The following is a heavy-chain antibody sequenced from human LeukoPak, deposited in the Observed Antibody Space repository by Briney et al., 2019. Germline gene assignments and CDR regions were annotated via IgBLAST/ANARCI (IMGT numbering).Heavy chain of an antibody. CDR1: GFTFSSYS. CDR3: ARPGYYYDSSGYYYRDY. D-gene: IGHD3-22*01. Sequence: GSLRLSCAASGFTFSSYSMNWIRQPPGKGLEWIGSIYYSGSTNYNPSLKSRVTISVDTSKNQFSLKLSSVTAADTAVYYCARPGYYYDSSGYYYRDYWGQGTLVTVSS. CDR2: IYYSGST. J-gene: IGHJ4*02. V-gene: IGHV4-59*08.